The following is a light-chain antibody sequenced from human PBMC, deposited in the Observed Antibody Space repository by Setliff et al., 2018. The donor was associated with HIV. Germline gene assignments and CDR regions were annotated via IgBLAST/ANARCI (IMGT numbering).Light chain of an antibody. Sequence: HSALTQPASVSGSRGQSITISCTGTSHDVGAYNYVSWYQQHPGKAPKLIIYDVTYRPSGVSIRFSGSKSDNTASLTISGLQTEDEADYYCSSYTDTTTYVLGTGTKVTVL. V-gene: IGLV2-14*03. J-gene: IGLJ1*01. CDR3: SSYTDTTTYV. CDR1: SHDVGAYNY. CDR2: DVT.